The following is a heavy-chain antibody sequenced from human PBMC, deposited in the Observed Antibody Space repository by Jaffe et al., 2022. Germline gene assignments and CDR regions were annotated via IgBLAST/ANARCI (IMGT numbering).Heavy chain of an antibody. Sequence: EVQLVESGGGLVKPGGSLRLSCAASGFTFSSYSMNWVRQAPGKGLEWVSSISSSSSYIYYADSVKGRFTISRDNAKNSLYLQMNSLRAEDTAVYYCARRGVEIFGVVKYYYYMDVWGKGTTVTVSS. CDR2: ISSSSSYI. D-gene: IGHD3-3*01. V-gene: IGHV3-21*01. CDR1: GFTFSSYS. J-gene: IGHJ6*03. CDR3: ARRGVEIFGVVKYYYYMDV.